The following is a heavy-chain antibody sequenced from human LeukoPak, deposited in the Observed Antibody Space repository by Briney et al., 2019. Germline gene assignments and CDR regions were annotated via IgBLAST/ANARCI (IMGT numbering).Heavy chain of an antibody. Sequence: GGSLRLSCAASGFTFSSYSMNWVRQAPGKGLEWVSSISSSSSYIYYADSVKGRFTISRDNAKNSLYLQMNSLRAEDTAVYYCARAGAVADYFDYWGQGTLVTVSS. J-gene: IGHJ4*02. V-gene: IGHV3-21*01. CDR3: ARAGAVADYFDY. CDR1: GFTFSSYS. CDR2: ISSSSSYI. D-gene: IGHD6-19*01.